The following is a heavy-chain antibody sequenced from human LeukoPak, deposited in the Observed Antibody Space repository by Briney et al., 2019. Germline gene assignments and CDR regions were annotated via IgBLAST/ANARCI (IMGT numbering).Heavy chain of an antibody. CDR1: GFTFSSYD. J-gene: IGHJ5*02. CDR2: IGTAGDT. CDR3: ARMVRGVIISDNWFDP. V-gene: IGHV3-13*01. Sequence: GGSLRLSCAASGFTFSSYDMHWVRQATGKGLEWVSAIGTAGDTYYPGSVKGRFTISRENAKNSLYLQMNSLRAGDTAVYYCARMVRGVIISDNWFDPWGQGTLITVSS. D-gene: IGHD3-10*01.